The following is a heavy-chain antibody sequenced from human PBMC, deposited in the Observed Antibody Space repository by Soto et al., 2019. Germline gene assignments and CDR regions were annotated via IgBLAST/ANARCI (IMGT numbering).Heavy chain of an antibody. D-gene: IGHD1-26*01. Sequence: GGSLRLSCAASGFTVCSYAMSGVRQAPGKGLEWVSAISGSGDISYADSVKGRFTISRDNSKNTLYLQMDSLRAEDTAIYYCAKKYRGTYPFDYWGQGTLVTVSS. CDR3: AKKYRGTYPFDY. CDR1: GFTVCSYA. CDR2: ISGSGDI. J-gene: IGHJ4*02. V-gene: IGHV3-23*01.